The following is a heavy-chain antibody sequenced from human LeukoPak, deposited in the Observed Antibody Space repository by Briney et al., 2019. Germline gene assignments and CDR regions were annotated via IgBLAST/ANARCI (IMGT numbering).Heavy chain of an antibody. V-gene: IGHV3-74*01. CDR3: ARGVAVAGTEEFFDY. CDR2: INSDGSST. CDR1: RFTFSGYW. J-gene: IGHJ4*02. D-gene: IGHD6-19*01. Sequence: GGSLRLSCAASRFTFSGYWMHWVRQAPGKGLVWVSRINSDGSSTSYADSVKGRFTISRDNSKNTLYLQMNSLRAEDTAVYYCARGVAVAGTEEFFDYWGQGTPVTVSS.